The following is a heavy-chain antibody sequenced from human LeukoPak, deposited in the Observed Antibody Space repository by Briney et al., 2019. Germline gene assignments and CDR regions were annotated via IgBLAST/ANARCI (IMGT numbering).Heavy chain of an antibody. V-gene: IGHV1-46*01. CDR2: INPGGGST. J-gene: IGHJ4*02. D-gene: IGHD3-3*01. CDR1: GYTFTSYY. CDR3: ARGLRLEWLYLHLDY. Sequence: WASVKVSCKASGYTFTSYYMHWVRQAPGQGLEWMGIINPGGGSTSYAQKFQGRVTMTRDTSTSTVYMELSSLRSEDTAVYYCARGLRLEWLYLHLDYWGQGTLVTVSS.